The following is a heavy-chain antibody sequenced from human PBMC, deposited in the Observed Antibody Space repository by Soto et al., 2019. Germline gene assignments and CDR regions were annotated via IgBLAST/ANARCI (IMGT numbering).Heavy chain of an antibody. Sequence: EVQLVESGGGLVKPGGSLRLSCAASGFTFSSYSINWVRQAPGKGLEWVSSISSSSSYIYYADSVKGRFTISRDNAKNSLYLQMNSLRAEDTAVYYCARDYDFQYYYGMDVWGQGTTVTVSS. D-gene: IGHD3-3*01. CDR2: ISSSSSYI. V-gene: IGHV3-21*01. CDR3: ARDYDFQYYYGMDV. J-gene: IGHJ6*02. CDR1: GFTFSSYS.